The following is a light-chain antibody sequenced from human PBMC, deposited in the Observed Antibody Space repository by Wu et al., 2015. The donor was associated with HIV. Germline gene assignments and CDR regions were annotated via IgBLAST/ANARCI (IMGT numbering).Light chain of an antibody. CDR2: SAS. Sequence: IVMTQSPATLSVSPGERATLSCRASQSISGNLAWYQQKPGQAPTLLIYSASTRATGIPARFSGSESGTELTLTIRSMQSEDFAVYYCQQYHDWPWTFGQGTKVEI. CDR1: QSISGN. CDR3: QQYHDWPWT. V-gene: IGKV3-15*01. J-gene: IGKJ1*01.